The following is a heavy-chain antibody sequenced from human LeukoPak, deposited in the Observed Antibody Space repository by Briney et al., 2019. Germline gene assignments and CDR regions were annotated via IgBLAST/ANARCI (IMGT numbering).Heavy chain of an antibody. V-gene: IGHV3-21*01. CDR3: ARDSFVVATAKNDY. Sequence: GGSLRLSCAASGFTFSSYSMNWVRQAPGKGLEWVSSISSSSSYIYYADSVKGRFTISRDNAKNSLYLQMNSLRAEDTAVYYCARDSFVVATAKNDYWGQGTLVTVSS. J-gene: IGHJ4*02. D-gene: IGHD2-21*02. CDR1: GFTFSSYS. CDR2: ISSSSSYI.